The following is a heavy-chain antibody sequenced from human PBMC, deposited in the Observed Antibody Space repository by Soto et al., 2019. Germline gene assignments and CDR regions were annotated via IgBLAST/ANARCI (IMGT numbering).Heavy chain of an antibody. D-gene: IGHD3-3*01. CDR3: AHRPKEAYYDFWSGYLGWFDP. Sequence: QITLKESGPTLVKPTQTLTLTCTFSGFSLSTSGVGVGWIRQPPGKALEWLALIYWDDDKRYSPSLKSRLTSTKETSKNQVVLTMTNMDPVDTATYYCAHRPKEAYYDFWSGYLGWFDPWGQGTLVTVSS. CDR2: IYWDDDK. V-gene: IGHV2-5*02. CDR1: GFSLSTSGVG. J-gene: IGHJ5*02.